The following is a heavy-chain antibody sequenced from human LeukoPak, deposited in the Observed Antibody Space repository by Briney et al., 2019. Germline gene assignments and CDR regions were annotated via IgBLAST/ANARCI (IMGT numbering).Heavy chain of an antibody. J-gene: IGHJ4*02. CDR1: GFTFDGYA. CDR2: ISWNSGSI. V-gene: IGHV3-9*01. Sequence: GRSLRLSCAASGFTFDGYAMHWVRQAPGKGLEWVSGISWNSGSIGYADSVKGRFTISRDNAKNSLYLQMNSLRAEDTALYYCAKDIGLYYYDSRGFDYWGQGTLVTVSS. D-gene: IGHD3-22*01. CDR3: AKDIGLYYYDSRGFDY.